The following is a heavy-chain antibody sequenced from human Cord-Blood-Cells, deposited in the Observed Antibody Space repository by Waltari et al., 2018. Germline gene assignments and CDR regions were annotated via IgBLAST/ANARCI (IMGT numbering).Heavy chain of an antibody. CDR2: ISSSSSTI. V-gene: IGHV3-48*02. J-gene: IGHJ4*02. CDR3: ARDLGYDSSHSYFDY. CDR1: GFTFSSYS. D-gene: IGHD3-22*01. Sequence: EVQLVESGGGLVQPGGSLRLSCAASGFTFSSYSMNWVRQAPGKGLEWVSYISSSSSTIYDADSVKGRFTISRDNAKNSLYLQMNSLRDEDTAVYYCARDLGYDSSHSYFDYWGQGTLVTVSS.